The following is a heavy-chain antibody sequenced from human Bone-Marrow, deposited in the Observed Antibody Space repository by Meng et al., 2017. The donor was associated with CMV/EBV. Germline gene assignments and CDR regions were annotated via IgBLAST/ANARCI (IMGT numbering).Heavy chain of an antibody. V-gene: IGHV3-74*01. CDR3: ASRPTRYCSGGSCYVH. CDR1: GFTFSSYW. J-gene: IGHJ4*02. Sequence: GESLKISCAASGFTFSSYWMHWVRQAPGKGLVWVSRINSDGSSTSYADSVKGRFTISRDNAKNTLYLQMNSLRAEDTAVYYCASRPTRYCSGGSCYVHWGQGTLVTVSS. D-gene: IGHD2-15*01. CDR2: INSDGSST.